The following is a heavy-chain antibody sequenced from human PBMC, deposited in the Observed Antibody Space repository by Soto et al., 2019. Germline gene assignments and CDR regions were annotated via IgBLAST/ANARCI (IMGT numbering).Heavy chain of an antibody. CDR2: IYYSGTT. Sequence: PGGSLRLSCAASGFTFSSYSMNWVRQAPGKGLEWIGYIYYSGTTNYNPSLKSRVTVSVDTSKNKISLKVRSVTAADTAVYYCARDKASSSWYLVGTFRWFDPWGQGTLVTVSS. V-gene: IGHV4-59*12. D-gene: IGHD6-13*01. CDR1: GFTFSSYS. J-gene: IGHJ5*02. CDR3: ARDKASSSWYLVGTFRWFDP.